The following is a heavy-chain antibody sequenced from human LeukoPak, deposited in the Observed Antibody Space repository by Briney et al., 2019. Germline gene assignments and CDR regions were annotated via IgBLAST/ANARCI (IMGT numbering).Heavy chain of an antibody. D-gene: IGHD3-22*01. CDR1: GGTFSSYA. CDR2: IIPIFGTA. CDR3: ARLDWDYDSGAYPSTSFRY. V-gene: IGHV1-69*06. J-gene: IGHJ1*01. Sequence: SVKVSCKASGGTFSSYAISWVRQAPGQGLEWMGGIIPIFGTANYAQKFQGRVTITADKSTSTAYMELSSLRSEDTAVYYCARLDWDYDSGAYPSTSFRYWGQGTRITVSS.